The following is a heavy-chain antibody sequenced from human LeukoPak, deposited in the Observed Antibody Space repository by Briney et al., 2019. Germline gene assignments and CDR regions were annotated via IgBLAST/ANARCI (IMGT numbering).Heavy chain of an antibody. Sequence: SETLSLTCTVSGGSISSYYWSWIRQPPGKGLEWIGYIYYSGSTNYNPSLKSRVTISVDTSKNQFSLKLSSVTAADTAVYYCAREEGGYCSGGSCYSLPTYYFDYWGQGTLVTVSS. V-gene: IGHV4-59*01. J-gene: IGHJ4*02. CDR3: AREEGGYCSGGSCYSLPTYYFDY. CDR2: IYYSGST. CDR1: GGSISSYY. D-gene: IGHD2-15*01.